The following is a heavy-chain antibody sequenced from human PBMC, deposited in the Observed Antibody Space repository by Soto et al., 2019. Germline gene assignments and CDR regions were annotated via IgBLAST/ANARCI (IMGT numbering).Heavy chain of an antibody. D-gene: IGHD2-2*01. V-gene: IGHV1-18*04. Sequence: ASVKVSCKASGYTFTSYDINWVRQAPGQGLEWMGWISAYNGNTNYAQKLQGRVTMTTDTSTSTAYMELRSLRSDDTAVYYCARGGEYQLLSLYYYYGMDVWGQGTTVTRLL. J-gene: IGHJ6*02. CDR1: GYTFTSYD. CDR2: ISAYNGNT. CDR3: ARGGEYQLLSLYYYYGMDV.